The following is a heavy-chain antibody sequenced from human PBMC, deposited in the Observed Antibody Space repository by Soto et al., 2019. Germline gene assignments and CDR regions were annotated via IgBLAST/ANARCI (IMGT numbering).Heavy chain of an antibody. Sequence: PGGSLRLSCAASGFTFSSYSINWVRQAPGKGLEWVSYISSSTNTIYYADSVKGRFTISRDNAKNSLYLKMNSLKDEGTAVYYCARAKYNETYRYYYYGMDVWGQGTTVTVSS. CDR1: GFTFSSYS. CDR3: ARAKYNETYRYYYYGMDV. CDR2: ISSSTNTI. V-gene: IGHV3-48*02. J-gene: IGHJ6*02. D-gene: IGHD4-4*01.